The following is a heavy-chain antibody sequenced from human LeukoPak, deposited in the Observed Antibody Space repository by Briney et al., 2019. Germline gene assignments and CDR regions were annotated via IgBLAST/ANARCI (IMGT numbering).Heavy chain of an antibody. V-gene: IGHV4-39*01. Sequence: SETLSLTCTVSGGSISSSSYYWGWIRQPPGKGLEWIGSIYYSGSTYYNPSLKSRVTISVDTSKNQFSLKLSSVTAADTAVYHCARHDFWSSHWFDPWGQGTLVTVSS. CDR3: ARHDFWSSHWFDP. J-gene: IGHJ5*02. CDR1: GGSISSSSYY. D-gene: IGHD3-3*01. CDR2: IYYSGST.